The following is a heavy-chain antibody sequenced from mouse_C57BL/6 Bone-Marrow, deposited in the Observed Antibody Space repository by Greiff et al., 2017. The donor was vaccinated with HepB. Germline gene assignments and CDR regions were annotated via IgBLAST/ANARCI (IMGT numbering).Heavy chain of an antibody. CDR2: INPNYGTT. CDR1: GYSFTDYN. J-gene: IGHJ3*01. V-gene: IGHV1-39*01. CDR3: AREQDFITTDPWFAY. D-gene: IGHD1-1*01. Sequence: EVKLQQSGPELVKPGASVKISCKASGYSFTDYNMNWVKQSNGKSLEWIGVINPNYGTTSYNQKFKGKATLTVDQSSSTAYMQLNSLTSEDSAVYYCAREQDFITTDPWFAYWGQGTLVTVSA.